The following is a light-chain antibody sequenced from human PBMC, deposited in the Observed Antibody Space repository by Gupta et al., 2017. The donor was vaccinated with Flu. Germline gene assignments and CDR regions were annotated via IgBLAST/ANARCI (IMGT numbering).Light chain of an antibody. CDR2: GTS. CDR3: QQYGSSPAYS. CDR1: QPVADSN. J-gene: IGKJ2*03. Sequence: ETVLTQSPGSLSLSPGERVTPSCRASQPVADSNLAWYQQQPGQAPRLPIYGTSVRATGIPDRFSGSGSGTDFTLTITRLEPEDFAVYYCQQYGSSPAYSFGQGTKLEI. V-gene: IGKV3-20*01.